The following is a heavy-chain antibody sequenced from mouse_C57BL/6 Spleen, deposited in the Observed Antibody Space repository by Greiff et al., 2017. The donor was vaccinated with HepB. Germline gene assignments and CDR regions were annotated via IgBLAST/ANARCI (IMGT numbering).Heavy chain of an antibody. V-gene: IGHV1-15*01. Sequence: QVQLQQSGAELVRPGASVTLSCKASGYTFTDYEMHWVKQTPVHGLEWIGAIDPETGGTAYNQKFKGKAILTADKSSSTAYMELRSLTSEDSAVYYCTRRETGTRESYFDYWGQGTTLTVSS. CDR2: IDPETGGT. CDR1: GYTFTDYE. CDR3: TRRETGTRESYFDY. D-gene: IGHD4-1*01. J-gene: IGHJ2*01.